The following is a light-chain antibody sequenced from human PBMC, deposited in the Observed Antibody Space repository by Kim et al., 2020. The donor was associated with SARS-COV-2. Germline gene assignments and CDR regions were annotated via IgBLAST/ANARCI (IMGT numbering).Light chain of an antibody. V-gene: IGKV3-20*01. CDR2: GAS. Sequence: LSLSPVKSATHSCRASQSVSSSYLAWYQQKPGQAPRLLIYGASSRATGIPDRFSGSGSGTDFTLTISRLEPEDFAVYYCQQYGRAFGQGTKVDIK. J-gene: IGKJ1*01. CDR1: QSVSSSY. CDR3: QQYGRA.